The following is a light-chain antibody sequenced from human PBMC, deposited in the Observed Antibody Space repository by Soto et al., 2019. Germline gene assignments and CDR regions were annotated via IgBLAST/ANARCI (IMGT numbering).Light chain of an antibody. J-gene: IGKJ5*01. V-gene: IGKV4-1*01. CDR3: QQYYNNAPIT. CDR2: WAS. Sequence: DIVMTQSPDSLAVSLGGRATINCKSSQSVLYSSNNKNYLAWYQQKPGQPPKLIIYWASTRESGVPDRFSGSGSGTDFTLTISSLQAEDVAVYYCQQYYNNAPITFGQGTRLEI. CDR1: QSVLYSSNNKNY.